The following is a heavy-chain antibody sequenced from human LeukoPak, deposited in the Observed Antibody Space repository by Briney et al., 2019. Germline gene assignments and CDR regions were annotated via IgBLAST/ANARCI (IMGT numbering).Heavy chain of an antibody. CDR3: TRPLGAAAGTYFGP. CDR1: GFTFSGAA. J-gene: IGHJ5*02. Sequence: HLGGSLRLSCAASGFTFSGAAMHWVRQASGKGPEWVGHIRSKPNNYATAYAASVKGRFTISRDDSKNTAYLQMNSLKIEDTAVYYCTRPLGAAAGTYFGPWGQGTLVTVSS. CDR2: IRSKPNNYAT. V-gene: IGHV3-73*01. D-gene: IGHD6-13*01.